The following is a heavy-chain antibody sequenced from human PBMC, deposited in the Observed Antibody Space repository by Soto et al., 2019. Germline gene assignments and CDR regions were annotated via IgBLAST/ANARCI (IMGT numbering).Heavy chain of an antibody. Sequence: QVQLVQSGAAVKEPGDSVRVSCEASGYTFTAYYIHWVRQAPGQGLEWMGWINPKFGDTTYAQDFQGRVSMTRDMSIRTVYMELSRLTSDDTAIYYCARNMDYYYGRGSGNGHGVWGQGTTVTVFS. CDR1: GYTFTAYY. V-gene: IGHV1-2*02. J-gene: IGHJ6*02. CDR3: ARNMDYYYGRGSGNGHGV. D-gene: IGHD3-10*02. CDR2: INPKFGDT.